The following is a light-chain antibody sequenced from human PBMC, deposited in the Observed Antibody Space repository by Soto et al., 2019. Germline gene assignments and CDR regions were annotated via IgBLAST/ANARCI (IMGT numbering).Light chain of an antibody. CDR3: QQYNGYSTWP. CDR2: DAS. Sequence: DVNLTQSAATLSASVGDRVTITYRASQSVSIWLAWYRQKPGKAPEVLVWDASSLQRGVPSRFSGSGSGTEFTLTISSLQPDDFATYYCQQYNGYSTWPFGQGTKVDIK. J-gene: IGKJ1*01. CDR1: QSVSIW. V-gene: IGKV1-5*01.